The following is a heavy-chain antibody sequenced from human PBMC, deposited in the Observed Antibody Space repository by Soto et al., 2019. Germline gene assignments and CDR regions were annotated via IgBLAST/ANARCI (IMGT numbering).Heavy chain of an antibody. J-gene: IGHJ5*02. V-gene: IGHV4-31*03. Sequence: QVQLQESGPGLVKPSQTLSLTCTVSGDSIDSGGYYWGWIRQYPGKGLEWIGYIYYSGANYYNPSLKGRXXMXVXXSKNQFSLKLTSVSAADTAIYYCAKYNRRWYMFDPWGQGTLVTVSS. D-gene: IGHD6-13*01. CDR1: GDSIDSGGYY. CDR2: IYYSGAN. CDR3: AKYNRRWYMFDP.